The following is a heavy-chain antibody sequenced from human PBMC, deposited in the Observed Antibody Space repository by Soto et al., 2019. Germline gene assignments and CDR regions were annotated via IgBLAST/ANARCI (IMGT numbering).Heavy chain of an antibody. CDR3: ARDFPYYAILAGYSANFAY. V-gene: IGHV3-21*01. J-gene: IGHJ4*02. Sequence: EVQLVESGGGLVKPGGSLRLSCAASGFTFSSYSMNWVRQAPGKGLEWVSSISSSSSYIYYADSVKGRFTISRDNAKNSLYLQLNSLRAEETAVYYCARDFPYYAILAGYSANFAYWGQGTLVTVSS. D-gene: IGHD3-9*01. CDR1: GFTFSSYS. CDR2: ISSSSSYI.